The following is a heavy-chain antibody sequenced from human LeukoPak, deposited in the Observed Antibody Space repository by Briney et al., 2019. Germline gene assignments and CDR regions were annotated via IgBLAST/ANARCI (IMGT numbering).Heavy chain of an antibody. D-gene: IGHD3-16*02. V-gene: IGHV3-21*01. CDR2: ISSDSSYI. CDR3: ARDFRRISEY. J-gene: IGHJ4*02. CDR1: GFTFSSYS. Sequence: PGGSLRLSCAASGFTFSSYSMNWIRQAPGKGLEWVSSISSDSSYIYYADSLKGRFTISRDNARNSLYLQMNSLSTGDTAVYYCARDFRRISEYWGQRTLVTVSS.